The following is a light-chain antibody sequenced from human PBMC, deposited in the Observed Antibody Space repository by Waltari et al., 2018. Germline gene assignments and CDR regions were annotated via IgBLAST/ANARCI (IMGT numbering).Light chain of an antibody. Sequence: EIVLTQSPGSLSSPPGERVTLSCSASQSVRRALAWYQHKPGQAPRLLIFGASNRATGIPDRFSGSGSETDFSLTISRLEPEDFAVYYCQHYVRLPATFGRGTKVEIK. CDR3: QHYVRLPAT. J-gene: IGKJ1*01. V-gene: IGKV3-20*01. CDR2: GAS. CDR1: QSVRRA.